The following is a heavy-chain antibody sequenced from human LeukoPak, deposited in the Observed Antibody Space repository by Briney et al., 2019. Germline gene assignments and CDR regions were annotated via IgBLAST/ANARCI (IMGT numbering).Heavy chain of an antibody. CDR3: AREAYCGGPSWFAVTYMDV. J-gene: IGHJ6*03. Sequence: GGSLRLSCAASGFSFTEYWMTWVRQAPGQRLEWVANIKQDGSEVYYVDSVEGRFTISRDNAQNSVYLQMNSLGVEDTAVYFCAREAYCGGPSWFAVTYMDVWGEGTTVTVSS. CDR1: GFSFTEYW. D-gene: IGHD2-21*01. V-gene: IGHV3-7*01. CDR2: IKQDGSEV.